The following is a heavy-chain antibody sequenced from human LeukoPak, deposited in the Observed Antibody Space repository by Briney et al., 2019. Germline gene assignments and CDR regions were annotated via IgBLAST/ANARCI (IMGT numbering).Heavy chain of an antibody. CDR1: GFTFSSYG. Sequence: GGSLRLSCAASGFTFSSYGTHWVRQAPGKGLEWVAVIWYDGSNKYYADSVKGRFTISRDNSKNTLYLQMNSLRAEDTAVYYCARDRGYCSSTSCRMVDWFDPWGQGTLVTVSS. V-gene: IGHV3-33*01. D-gene: IGHD2-2*01. CDR2: IWYDGSNK. J-gene: IGHJ5*02. CDR3: ARDRGYCSSTSCRMVDWFDP.